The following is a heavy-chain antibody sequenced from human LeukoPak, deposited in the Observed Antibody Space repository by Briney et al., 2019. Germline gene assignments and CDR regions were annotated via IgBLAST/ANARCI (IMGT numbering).Heavy chain of an antibody. CDR1: GGSLSSYY. CDR3: ARTTEGYCRGRSCYSYYYYMDV. J-gene: IGHJ6*03. Sequence: SETLSLTCTVSGGSLSSYYWSWIRQPPGKGLEWIGYIHYRGSNNYNPSLTSGGTISENKSKTQFSLKLSSVSAADTAVYYCARTTEGYCRGRSCYSYYYYMDVWGKGTTVTVSS. CDR2: IHYRGSN. V-gene: IGHV4-59*01. D-gene: IGHD2-15*01.